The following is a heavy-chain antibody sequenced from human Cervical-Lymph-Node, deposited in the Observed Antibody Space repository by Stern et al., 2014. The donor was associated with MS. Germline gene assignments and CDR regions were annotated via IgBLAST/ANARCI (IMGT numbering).Heavy chain of an antibody. CDR1: EFTFSSYS. CDR2: ISSSSSYI. D-gene: IGHD3-3*01. V-gene: IGHV3-21*01. CDR3: ARGSITIFGVVTS. Sequence: EVQLVESGGGLVRPGGCFRLSWAPSEFTFSSYSMNWVRQAPGKGLEWVSSISSSSSYIYYADSVKGRFAISRDNAKNSLYLQMNSLRAEDTAVYYCARGSITIFGVVTSWGQGTLVTVSS. J-gene: IGHJ4*02.